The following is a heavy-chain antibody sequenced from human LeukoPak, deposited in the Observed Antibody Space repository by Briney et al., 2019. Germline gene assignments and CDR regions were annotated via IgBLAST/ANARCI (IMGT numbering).Heavy chain of an antibody. CDR3: ARDPVGWNAPFDY. J-gene: IGHJ4*02. CDR1: GGSISGYY. CDR2: IYHSGST. D-gene: IGHD1-1*01. Sequence: SETLSLTCTVSGGSISGYYWSWIRQPPGRGLEWIGYIYHSGSTYYNPSLKSRVTISVDRSKNQFSLKLSSVTAADTAVYYCARDPVGWNAPFDYWGQGTLVTVSS. V-gene: IGHV4-59*12.